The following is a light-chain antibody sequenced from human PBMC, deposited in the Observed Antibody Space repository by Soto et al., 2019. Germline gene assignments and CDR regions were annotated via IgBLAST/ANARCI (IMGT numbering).Light chain of an antibody. J-gene: IGKJ4*01. Sequence: EIVFTQSPATLSLSPGERAPLSCRASQSVSSYLAWYQQKPGQAPRLLIYDASNRATGIPARFSGSGSGTDFTLTISSLEPEDFAVYYCQQRSNWPQLTFGGGTKVDIK. CDR1: QSVSSY. CDR2: DAS. CDR3: QQRSNWPQLT. V-gene: IGKV3-11*01.